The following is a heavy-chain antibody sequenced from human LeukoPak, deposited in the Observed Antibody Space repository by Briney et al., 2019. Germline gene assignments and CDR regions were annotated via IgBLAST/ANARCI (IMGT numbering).Heavy chain of an antibody. CDR2: INWNCGST. J-gene: IGHJ4*02. CDR3: AKSGARSSWSPRVKTNFDY. D-gene: IGHD6-13*01. V-gene: IGHV3-20*04. Sequence: GGSLRLSCAASGFTFDDYGMSWVRQAPGKGLEWVSGINWNCGSTGYADSVKGRFTISRDNAKNSLYLQMDSLRAGDTAVYYCAKSGARSSWSPRVKTNFDYWGQGTLVTVSS. CDR1: GFTFDDYG.